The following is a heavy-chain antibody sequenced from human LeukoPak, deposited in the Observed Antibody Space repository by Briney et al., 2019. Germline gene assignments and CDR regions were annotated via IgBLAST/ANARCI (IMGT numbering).Heavy chain of an antibody. D-gene: IGHD4-17*01. V-gene: IGHV3-23*01. CDR1: GFTFSSYV. J-gene: IGHJ6*03. Sequence: GGSLRLSCAASGFTFSSYVMSWVRQAPGKGLEWVSAISGSGGSTYYADSVKGRFTISRDNAKNSLYLQMNSLRAEDTAVYYCARGVTSTVTVDYYYYYYMDVWGKGTTVTISS. CDR2: ISGSGGST. CDR3: ARGVTSTVTVDYYYYYYMDV.